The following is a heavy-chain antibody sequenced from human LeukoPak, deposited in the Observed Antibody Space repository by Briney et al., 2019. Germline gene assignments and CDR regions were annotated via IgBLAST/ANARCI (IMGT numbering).Heavy chain of an antibody. J-gene: IGHJ4*02. CDR2: ISSSSSYI. D-gene: IGHD3-22*01. V-gene: IGHV3-21*01. CDR1: GFTFADYG. CDR3: ARGDYDPDY. Sequence: PGGSLRLSCAASGFTFADYGMSWFRQAPGEGLEWVSSISSSSSYIYYADSVKGRFTISRDNAKNSLYLQMNSLRAEDTAVYYCARGDYDPDYWGQGALVTVSS.